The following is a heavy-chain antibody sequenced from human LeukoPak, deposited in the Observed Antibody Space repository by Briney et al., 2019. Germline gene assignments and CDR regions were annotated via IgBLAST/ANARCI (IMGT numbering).Heavy chain of an antibody. CDR3: ARTMGTSTSSTLDY. CDR1: GHSFTTYW. CDR2: IYPGDSDT. J-gene: IGHJ4*02. D-gene: IGHD2-2*01. Sequence: GESLKISCKGSGHSFTTYWIAWARQMPGKGLEWMGIIYPGDSDTRYSPSFQGQVTISADKSITTAYLQWSSLKASDTAIYYCARTMGTSTSSTLDYWGQGTLVTVSS. V-gene: IGHV5-51*01.